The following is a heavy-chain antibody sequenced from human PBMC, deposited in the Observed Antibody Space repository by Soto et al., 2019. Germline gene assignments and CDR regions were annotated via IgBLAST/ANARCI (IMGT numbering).Heavy chain of an antibody. J-gene: IGHJ4*02. V-gene: IGHV1-24*01. D-gene: IGHD3-22*01. Sequence: ASVKVSCKVSGYTLTELSMHWVRQAPGKGLEWMGGFDPEDGETIYAQKFQGRVTMTEDTSTDTAYMELSSLRSEDTAVYYCATDLSDSSGYYYLFDYWGQGTLVTVS. CDR2: FDPEDGET. CDR3: ATDLSDSSGYYYLFDY. CDR1: GYTLTELS.